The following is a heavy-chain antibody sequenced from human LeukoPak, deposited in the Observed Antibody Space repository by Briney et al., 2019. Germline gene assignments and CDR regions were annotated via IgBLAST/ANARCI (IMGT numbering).Heavy chain of an antibody. CDR1: GGSISSSNW. Sequence: SGTLSLTCAVSGGSISSSNWWSWVRQPPGKGLEWIGEIYHSGSTNYNPSLKSRVTISVDKSKNQFSLKLSSVTAADTAVYYCASVYYDILTGYYRTSLTAGSMDAWGQGTTVTVSS. J-gene: IGHJ6*02. CDR2: IYHSGST. V-gene: IGHV4-4*02. D-gene: IGHD3-9*01. CDR3: ASVYYDILTGYYRTSLTAGSMDA.